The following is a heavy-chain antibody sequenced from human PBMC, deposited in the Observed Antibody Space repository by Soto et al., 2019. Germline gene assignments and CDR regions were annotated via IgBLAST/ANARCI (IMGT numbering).Heavy chain of an antibody. CDR3: ARATSVLLWFGEGAAWFDP. Sequence: PSETLSLTCTVSGGSISSYYWSWIRQPPGKGLEWIGYIYYSGSTNYNPSLKSRVTISVDTSKNQFSLKLSSVTAADTAVYYCARATSVLLWFGEGAAWFDPWGQGTLVTVSS. D-gene: IGHD3-10*01. J-gene: IGHJ5*02. V-gene: IGHV4-59*01. CDR2: IYYSGST. CDR1: GGSISSYY.